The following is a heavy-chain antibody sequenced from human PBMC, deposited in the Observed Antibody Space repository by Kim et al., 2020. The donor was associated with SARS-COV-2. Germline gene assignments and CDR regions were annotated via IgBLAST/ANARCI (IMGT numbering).Heavy chain of an antibody. CDR3: ARALPQLWLYFDY. V-gene: IGHV3-53*01. Sequence: GGSLRLSCAASGFTVSSNYMSWVRQAPGKGLEWVSVICSGGSTYYAESVKGRFTISRDNSKNTLYLQMNSLRAEDTAVYYFARALPQLWLYFDYWGQGT. J-gene: IGHJ4*02. CDR1: GFTVSSNY. CDR2: ICSGGST. D-gene: IGHD5-18*01.